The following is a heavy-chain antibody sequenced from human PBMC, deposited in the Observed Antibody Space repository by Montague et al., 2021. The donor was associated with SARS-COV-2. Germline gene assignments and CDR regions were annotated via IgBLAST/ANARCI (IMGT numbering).Heavy chain of an antibody. J-gene: IGHJ6*02. Sequence: CAISGDSVSSNSAAWNWIRQSPSRGLEWLGRTYYRSKWYNDYAVSVKSRITINPDTSKNQFSLQLNSVTPEDTAVYYCAREYPSPLWFGELDYYGMDVWGQGTTVTVS. CDR1: GDSVSSNSAA. CDR2: TYYRSKWYN. CDR3: AREYPSPLWFGELDYYGMDV. V-gene: IGHV6-1*01. D-gene: IGHD3-10*01.